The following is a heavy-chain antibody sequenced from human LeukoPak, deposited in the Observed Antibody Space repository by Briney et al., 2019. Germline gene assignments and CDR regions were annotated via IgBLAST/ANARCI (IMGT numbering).Heavy chain of an antibody. CDR1: GYTFTSYG. V-gene: IGHV1-18*01. J-gene: IGHJ6*03. CDR2: ISAYNGNT. CDR3: ARDQIVVVPDYYYYYYMDV. D-gene: IGHD2-2*01. Sequence: ASVKVSCKASGYTFTSYGISWVRQAPGQGLEWMGWISAYNGNTNYAQKLQGRVTMTTDTSTSTAYMELMSLRSDDTAVYYCARDQIVVVPDYYYYYYMDVWGKGTTVTVSS.